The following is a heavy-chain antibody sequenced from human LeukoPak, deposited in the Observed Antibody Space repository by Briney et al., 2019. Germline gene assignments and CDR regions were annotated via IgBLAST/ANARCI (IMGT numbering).Heavy chain of an antibody. J-gene: IGHJ3*02. Sequence: GGSLRLSCAASGFTFSSYAMSWVRQAPGKGLEWISAISGSGGSTNYAESLKGRFTISRDNSKNTLYLEMNSLRAEDTAVYYCAETSYDYVWGSYRYNAFDIWGQGTMVTVSS. V-gene: IGHV3-23*01. CDR1: GFTFSSYA. CDR3: AETSYDYVWGSYRYNAFDI. CDR2: ISGSGGST. D-gene: IGHD3-16*02.